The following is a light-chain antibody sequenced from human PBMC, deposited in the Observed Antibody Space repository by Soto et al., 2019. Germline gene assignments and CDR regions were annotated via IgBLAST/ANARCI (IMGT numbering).Light chain of an antibody. V-gene: IGKV3-20*01. CDR3: LQYGATPRT. Sequence: ELVLTQSPGTLSLSPGERATLSCRASQSVYSSYLAWYQQRPGQAPRLLIYGASSRATGIPDRFSGSGSGTDFTLTVSRLEPEDFAVYYCLQYGATPRTFGQGTKVDIK. CDR1: QSVYSSY. J-gene: IGKJ1*01. CDR2: GAS.